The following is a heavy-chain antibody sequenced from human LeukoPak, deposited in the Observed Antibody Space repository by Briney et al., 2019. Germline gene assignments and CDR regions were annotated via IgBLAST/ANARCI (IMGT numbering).Heavy chain of an antibody. D-gene: IGHD3-22*01. CDR3: ARDDGYYYDSSGVDY. CDR2: IKQDGSEK. J-gene: IGHJ4*02. Sequence: PGGSLRLSCAASGFTFSSYWMSWVRQAPGKGLEWVANIKQDGSEKYYVDSVKGRFTISRDNAKNSLYLQMNSLRAEDTAVYYCARDDGYYYDSSGVDYWGQGTLVTVSS. CDR1: GFTFSSYW. V-gene: IGHV3-7*01.